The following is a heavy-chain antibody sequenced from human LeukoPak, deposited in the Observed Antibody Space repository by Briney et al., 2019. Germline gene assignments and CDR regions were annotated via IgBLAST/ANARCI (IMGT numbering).Heavy chain of an antibody. V-gene: IGHV3-30-3*01. Sequence: GSLRLSCAASGFTFSSYAMSWVRQPPGEGLEWVAVIAYDGTVKLYADSVKGRFTISRDNSRNTLYLEMNNLRGEDTAVYFCAADGRLGVPDYFDYWGQGTLVTVSS. J-gene: IGHJ4*02. CDR1: GFTFSSYA. CDR2: IAYDGTVK. CDR3: AADGRLGVPDYFDY. D-gene: IGHD1-26*01.